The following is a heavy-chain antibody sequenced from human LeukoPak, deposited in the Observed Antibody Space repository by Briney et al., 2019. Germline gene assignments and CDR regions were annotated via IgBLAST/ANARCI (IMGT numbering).Heavy chain of an antibody. J-gene: IGHJ5*02. CDR1: GFTFSSYS. CDR2: ISSSSSYI. V-gene: IGHV3-21*01. D-gene: IGHD6-6*01. Sequence: GGSLRLSCAASGFTFSSYSMNWVRQAPGKGLEWVSSISSSSSYIYYADSVKGRFTISRDNAKNSLYLQMNSLRGDDTAVYYCARAGQLALDWFDPWGQGTLVTVSS. CDR3: ARAGQLALDWFDP.